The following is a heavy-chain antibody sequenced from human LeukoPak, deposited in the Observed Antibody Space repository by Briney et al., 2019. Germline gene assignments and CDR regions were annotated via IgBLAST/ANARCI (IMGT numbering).Heavy chain of an antibody. D-gene: IGHD3-9*01. Sequence: ASVKVSCKASGYTFTSYGINWVRQATGQGLEWMGWMNPNSGNTGYAQKFQGRVTMTRNTSISTAYMELSSLRSEDTAVYYCARGGRYMYYDILTGYYSYWGQGTLVTVSS. CDR3: ARGGRYMYYDILTGYYSY. CDR1: GYTFTSYG. J-gene: IGHJ4*02. CDR2: MNPNSGNT. V-gene: IGHV1-8*02.